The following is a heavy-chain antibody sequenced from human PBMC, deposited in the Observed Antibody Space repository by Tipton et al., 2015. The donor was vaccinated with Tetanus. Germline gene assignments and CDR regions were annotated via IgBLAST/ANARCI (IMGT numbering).Heavy chain of an antibody. D-gene: IGHD2-21*02. Sequence: QSGAEVKRPGSSVKVSCKASGGTFSSYATSWVRQAPGQGLEWMGGIIPIFGTANYAQKFQGRVTITADESTSTAYMELSSLRSEDTAVYYCARFLAYCGGDCYPACDPWGQGTLVTVSS. CDR3: ARFLAYCGGDCYPACDP. CDR1: GGTFSSYA. J-gene: IGHJ5*02. V-gene: IGHV1-69*01. CDR2: IIPIFGTA.